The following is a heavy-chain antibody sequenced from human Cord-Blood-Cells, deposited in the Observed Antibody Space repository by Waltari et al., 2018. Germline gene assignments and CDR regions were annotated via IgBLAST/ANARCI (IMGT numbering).Heavy chain of an antibody. V-gene: IGHV1-24*01. Sequence: QVQLVQSGAEVKNPGASVTAASKVSDYTLPDFSLNLVRQAPGKGLEWMAGFDPEDGETCYAQKFQGRVTMTEDTSTDTAYMELSSLRSEDTAVYYCATARSSYPFHWYFDLWGRGTLVTVSS. J-gene: IGHJ2*01. CDR1: DYTLPDFS. D-gene: IGHD1-26*01. CDR3: ATARSSYPFHWYFDL. CDR2: FDPEDGET.